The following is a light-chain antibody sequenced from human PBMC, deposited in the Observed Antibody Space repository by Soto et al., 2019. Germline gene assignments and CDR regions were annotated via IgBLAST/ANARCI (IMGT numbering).Light chain of an antibody. CDR1: QSVRSNF. CDR2: GAS. Sequence: VLTQSVGTLSLSPGERATLYCRASQSVRSNFLAWYQQKPGQAPRLLIYGASNRATGIPDRFSGSGSGTDFTLTITRLEAEDFAMYYCQRYDSLRTFGQGTKVDI. J-gene: IGKJ1*01. V-gene: IGKV3-20*01. CDR3: QRYDSLRT.